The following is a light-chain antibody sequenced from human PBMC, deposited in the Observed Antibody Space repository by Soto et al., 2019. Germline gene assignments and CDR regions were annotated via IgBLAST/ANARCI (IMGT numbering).Light chain of an antibody. CDR1: SSNIGSNY. CDR2: RNN. Sequence: QSVLTQPPSASGTPGQRVTISCSGSSSNIGSNYVYWYQQLPGTSPKRLIYRNNQRPSGVPDRFSGSKSGTSASLAISGLRSEDEAAYYCAAWDDSLIGQVFGGGTKVTFL. CDR3: AAWDDSLIGQV. J-gene: IGLJ2*01. V-gene: IGLV1-47*01.